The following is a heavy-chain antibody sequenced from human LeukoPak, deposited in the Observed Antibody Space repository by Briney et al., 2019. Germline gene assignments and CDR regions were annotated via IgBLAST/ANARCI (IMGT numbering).Heavy chain of an antibody. CDR1: GFIFSSYA. CDR2: IWYDGNNK. Sequence: GGSLRLSCAASGFIFSSYAMSWVRQAPGKGLEWVALIWYDGNNKYYADSVKGRFTVSRDNSKNTLYLQMNSLRAEDTAVYYCARDLAAGEHFYFDLWGRGALVTVSP. V-gene: IGHV3-33*08. J-gene: IGHJ2*01. CDR3: ARDLAAGEHFYFDL. D-gene: IGHD7-27*01.